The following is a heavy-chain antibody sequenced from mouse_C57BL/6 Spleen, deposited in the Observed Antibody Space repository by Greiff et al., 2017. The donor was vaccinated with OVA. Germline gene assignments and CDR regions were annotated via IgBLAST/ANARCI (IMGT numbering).Heavy chain of an antibody. J-gene: IGHJ4*01. V-gene: IGHV1-15*01. CDR3: TRVTTVGEAMDY. Sequence: VQLQQSGAELVRPGASVTLSCKASGYTFTDYEMHWVKQTPVHGLEWIGAIDPETGGTAYNQKFKGKAILTADKSSSPAYMELRSLTSEDSAVYYCTRVTTVGEAMDYWGQGTSVTVSS. D-gene: IGHD1-1*01. CDR1: GYTFTDYE. CDR2: IDPETGGT.